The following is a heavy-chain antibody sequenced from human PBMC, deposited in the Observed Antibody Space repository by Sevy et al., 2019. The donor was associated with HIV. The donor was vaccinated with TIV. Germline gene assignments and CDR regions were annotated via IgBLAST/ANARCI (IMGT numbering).Heavy chain of an antibody. D-gene: IGHD3-3*01. CDR1: GFTFSNAW. V-gene: IGHV3-15*01. CDR3: TTQPPVDYDFWSGYYHFGY. J-gene: IGHJ4*02. Sequence: GGSLRLSCAASGFTFSNAWMSWVRQAPGKGLEWVGRIKSKTDGGTTDYAAPVKGRFTISRDDSKNTLYLQMNSLKTEDTAVYYCTTQPPVDYDFWSGYYHFGYWGQGTLVTVSS. CDR2: IKSKTDGGTT.